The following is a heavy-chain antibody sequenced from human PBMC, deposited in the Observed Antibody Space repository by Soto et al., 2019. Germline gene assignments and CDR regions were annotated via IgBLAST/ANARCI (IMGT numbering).Heavy chain of an antibody. D-gene: IGHD6-19*01. CDR3: ARLVAVAGTLPAY. CDR1: GYTFTSYG. V-gene: IGHV1-18*01. Sequence: QVQLVQSGAEVKKPGASVKVSCKASGYTFTSYGISWLRQAPGQGREWMGWISAYNGNTNYAQKLQGRVTTTTHTPTSTAYMELRSPKYDDTAVDYCARLVAVAGTLPAYWGQGTLVTVSS. CDR2: ISAYNGNT. J-gene: IGHJ4*02.